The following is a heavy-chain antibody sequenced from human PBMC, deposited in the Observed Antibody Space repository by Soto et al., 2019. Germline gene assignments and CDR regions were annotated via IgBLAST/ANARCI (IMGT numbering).Heavy chain of an antibody. J-gene: IGHJ6*02. Sequence: LSLTCTVSGGSISSGDYYWSWIRQPPGKGLEWIGYIYYSGSTYYNPSLKSRVTISVDTSKNQFSLKLSSVTAADTAVYYCSRDNILGIFYGCMDVWGQGTTVTVSS. CDR3: SRDNILGIFYGCMDV. CDR1: GGSISSGDYY. D-gene: IGHD3-3*02. CDR2: IYYSGST. V-gene: IGHV4-30-4*01.